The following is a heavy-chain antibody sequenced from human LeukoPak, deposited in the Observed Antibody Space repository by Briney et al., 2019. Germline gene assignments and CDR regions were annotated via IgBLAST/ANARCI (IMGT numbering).Heavy chain of an antibody. J-gene: IGHJ3*02. Sequence: SETLSLTCTVSGGSISSYYWSWIRQPAGKGLEWIGYIYHSGSTYYNPSLKSRVTISVDRPKNQFSLKLSSVTAADTAVYYCARGLLVDAFDIWGQGTMVTVSS. CDR1: GGSISSYY. CDR2: IYHSGST. D-gene: IGHD3-10*01. V-gene: IGHV4-59*12. CDR3: ARGLLVDAFDI.